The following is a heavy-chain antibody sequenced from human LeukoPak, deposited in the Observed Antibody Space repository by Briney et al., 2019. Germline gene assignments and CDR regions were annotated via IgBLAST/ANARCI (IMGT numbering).Heavy chain of an antibody. D-gene: IGHD6-13*01. CDR2: IYSGGST. V-gene: IGHV3-53*01. CDR3: ARGPLIAAAGTW. J-gene: IGHJ4*02. CDR1: GITVSTTY. Sequence: GGSLRLSCAASGITVSTTYMTWVRQAPGQGLEWVSVIYSGGSTFYADSVKGRFTISRDNSKNTLYLQMNSLRAEDTAVYYCARGPLIAAAGTWWGQGTLVTVSS.